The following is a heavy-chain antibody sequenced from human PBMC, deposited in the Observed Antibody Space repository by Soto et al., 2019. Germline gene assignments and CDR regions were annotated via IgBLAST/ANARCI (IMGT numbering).Heavy chain of an antibody. J-gene: IGHJ3*02. Sequence: QITLKESGRTLVKPTQTLTLTCSFSGFSLRANGVGVGWIRQPPGKALECLARIYWDDDKRYSPSLQSRLTITKDTSRNRVVLTMANMDPEDTGTYYCARIKVVRGVIITDAFEIWGQGAVVTVSS. CDR1: GFSLRANGVG. CDR2: IYWDDDK. V-gene: IGHV2-5*02. D-gene: IGHD3-10*01. CDR3: ARIKVVRGVIITDAFEI.